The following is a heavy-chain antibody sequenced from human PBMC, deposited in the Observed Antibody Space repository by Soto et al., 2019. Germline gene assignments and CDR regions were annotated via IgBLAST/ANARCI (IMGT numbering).Heavy chain of an antibody. J-gene: IGHJ6*02. CDR1: GYTFNTYG. Sequence: GASVKVSCKASGYTFNTYGISWVRQAPGQGLEWMGWISTYNGNTNYAQKLQDRITMTIDTSTTTGYMELRSLRSDDTAVYYCARRLGSYYSGVDVWGQGTTVTVSS. V-gene: IGHV1-18*01. CDR2: ISTYNGNT. CDR3: ARRLGSYYSGVDV.